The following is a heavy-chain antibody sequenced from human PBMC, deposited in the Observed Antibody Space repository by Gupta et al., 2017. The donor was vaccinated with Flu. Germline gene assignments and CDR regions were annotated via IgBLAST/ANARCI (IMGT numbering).Heavy chain of an antibody. J-gene: IGHJ4*02. V-gene: IGHV4-59*01. CDR3: ARDLGGGSYYAGPFDY. Sequence: SYYWSWIRQPPGKGLEWIGYIYYSGSTNYNPSLKSRVTISVDTSKNQFSLKLSSVTAADTAVYYCARDLGGGSYYAGPFDYWGQGTLVTVSS. D-gene: IGHD1-26*01. CDR1: SYY. CDR2: IYYSGST.